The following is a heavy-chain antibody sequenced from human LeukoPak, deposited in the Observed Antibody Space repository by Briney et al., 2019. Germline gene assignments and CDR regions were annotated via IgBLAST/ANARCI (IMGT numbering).Heavy chain of an antibody. CDR2: ISSSSSYT. CDR3: AKEIAAVAYYFDY. V-gene: IGHV3-11*06. D-gene: IGHD6-25*01. Sequence: GGSLRLSCAASGFTFSDYYMSWIRQAPGKGLEWVSYISSSSSYTNYADSVKGRFTISRDNAKYSLYLQMNSLRAEDTAVYYCAKEIAAVAYYFDYWGQGTLVTVSS. CDR1: GFTFSDYY. J-gene: IGHJ4*02.